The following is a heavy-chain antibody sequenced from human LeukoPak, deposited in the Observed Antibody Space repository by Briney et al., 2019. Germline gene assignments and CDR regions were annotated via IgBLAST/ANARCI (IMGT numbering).Heavy chain of an antibody. V-gene: IGHV3-23*01. J-gene: IGHJ4*02. CDR3: AKDPFPTVSKPLDY. CDR1: GFTFSSYA. CDR2: ISGSGGST. D-gene: IGHD1-14*01. Sequence: GGSLRLSCAASGFTFSSYAMSWVRQAPGKGLEWVSAISGSGGSTYYADSVKGRFTISRDNSKNTLYLQMNSLRAEDTAVYYCAKDPFPTVSKPLDYWGQGTLVTVSS.